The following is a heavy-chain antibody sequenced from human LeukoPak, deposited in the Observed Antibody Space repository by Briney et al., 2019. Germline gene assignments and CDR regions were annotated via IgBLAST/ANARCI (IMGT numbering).Heavy chain of an antibody. D-gene: IGHD3-10*01. CDR2: ISNSNGNT. CDR1: GFTFSSYA. V-gene: IGHV3-23*01. CDR3: AKTIWFGESLAAFDI. Sequence: GGTLRLSCAASGFTFSSYAMSWVRQAPGKGLEWVSTISNSNGNTYYVDSVKGRFTIPRDNSKNTPYLQMNSLRAEDTAVYYCAKTIWFGESLAAFDIWGQGTMVTVSS. J-gene: IGHJ3*02.